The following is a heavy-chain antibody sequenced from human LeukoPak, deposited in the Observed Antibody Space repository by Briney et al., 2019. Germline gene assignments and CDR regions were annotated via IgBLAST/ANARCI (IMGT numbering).Heavy chain of an antibody. J-gene: IGHJ6*03. V-gene: IGHV4-4*07. CDR3: ARGECSGGSCSTHNYYYYYMDV. Sequence: SETLSLTCTVSGGSISSYHWSWIRQPAGKGLEWIGRIYTSGSTNYNPSLKSRVTMSVDTSKNQFSLKLSSVTAADTAVYYCARGECSGGSCSTHNYYYYYMDVWGKGTTVTVSS. D-gene: IGHD2-15*01. CDR1: GGSISSYH. CDR2: IYTSGST.